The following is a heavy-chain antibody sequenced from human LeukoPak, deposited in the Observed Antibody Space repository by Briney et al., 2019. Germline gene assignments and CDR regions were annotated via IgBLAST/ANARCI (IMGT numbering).Heavy chain of an antibody. CDR1: GYSISSGYY. V-gene: IGHV4-38-2*02. CDR3: ASYTDAFDI. CDR2: VYHSGST. D-gene: IGHD3-16*01. Sequence: SETLSLTCTVSGYSISSGYYWGWIRQPPGKGLEWIGSVYHSGSTYYNPSLKSRVTISVDTSKNQFSLKLSSVTTADTAVYYCASYTDAFDIWGQGTMVTVSS. J-gene: IGHJ3*02.